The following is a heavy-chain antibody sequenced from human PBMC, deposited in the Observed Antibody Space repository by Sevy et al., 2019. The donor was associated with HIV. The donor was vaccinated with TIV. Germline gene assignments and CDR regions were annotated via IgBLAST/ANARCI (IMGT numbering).Heavy chain of an antibody. CDR2: INNSSSYI. Sequence: GGSLRLSCAASGFTFSSYGMNWVRQAPGKGLEWVSSINNSSSYIYYADSVKGRFTISRDNAKNSLYLQMNSLGAEDTAVYYCARDWRYCSSTSCYYFDYWGQGTLVTVSS. V-gene: IGHV3-21*01. D-gene: IGHD2-2*01. CDR3: ARDWRYCSSTSCYYFDY. CDR1: GFTFSSYG. J-gene: IGHJ4*02.